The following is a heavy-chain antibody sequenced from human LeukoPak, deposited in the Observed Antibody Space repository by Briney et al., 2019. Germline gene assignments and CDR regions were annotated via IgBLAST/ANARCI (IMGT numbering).Heavy chain of an antibody. CDR2: IIPIFGTA. D-gene: IGHD2-2*01. CDR1: GGTLSSYA. Sequence: ASVKVSCKASGGTLSSYAISGVRQAPGQGLEWVGGIIPIFGTANYAQKFQGRVTITADESTSTAYMELSSLRSEDTAVYYCARDPEPPSYCSSTSCAGAWPTHHYWGQGTLVTLSS. CDR3: ARDPEPPSYCSSTSCAGAWPTHHY. V-gene: IGHV1-69*13. J-gene: IGHJ4*02.